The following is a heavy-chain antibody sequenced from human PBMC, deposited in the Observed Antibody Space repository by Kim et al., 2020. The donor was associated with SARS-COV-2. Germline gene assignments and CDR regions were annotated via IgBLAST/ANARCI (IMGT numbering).Heavy chain of an antibody. CDR2: IIPIFGTP. V-gene: IGHV1-69*06. J-gene: IGHJ4*02. CDR3: AKKEIVGPLDY. CDR1: GGTFGTYT. Sequence: SVKVSCKASGGTFGTYTITWVRQAPGQGLEWMGGIIPIFGTPDYAQNFQGRVTISADKSTKTVYMELSSLRAEDTAVYYCAKKEIVGPLDYWGQGTLVTVSS. D-gene: IGHD2-15*01.